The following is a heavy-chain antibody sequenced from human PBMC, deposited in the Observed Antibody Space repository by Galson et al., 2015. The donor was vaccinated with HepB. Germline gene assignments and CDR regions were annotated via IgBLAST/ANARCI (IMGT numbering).Heavy chain of an antibody. CDR1: GYTFSNYS. D-gene: IGHD6-6*01. V-gene: IGHV1-46*01. Sequence: SVKVSCKASGYTFSNYSVHWVRQAPGQGLEWMGIINPSGGRSIFAQKFQGRVTMTRDTSTTTVYMELSSLRSEDTAVYYCARDLFSNSVLPPFFTLGHWGQGTLVTVSS. CDR3: ARDLFSNSVLPPFFTLGH. J-gene: IGHJ4*02. CDR2: INPSGGRS.